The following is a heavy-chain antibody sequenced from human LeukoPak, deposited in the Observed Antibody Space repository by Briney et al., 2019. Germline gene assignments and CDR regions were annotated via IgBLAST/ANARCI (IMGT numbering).Heavy chain of an antibody. J-gene: IGHJ4*02. CDR3: ARVDDYSLGFDC. Sequence: PGGSLRLSCAASGFTVSSNYMSWVRQAPGKGLEWVSVIYSGGSTYYADSVKGRFTISRDNSKNTLYLQMNSLRAEDTAVYYCARVDDYSLGFDCWGQGALVTVSS. CDR1: GFTVSSNY. CDR2: IYSGGST. D-gene: IGHD2-15*01. V-gene: IGHV3-66*01.